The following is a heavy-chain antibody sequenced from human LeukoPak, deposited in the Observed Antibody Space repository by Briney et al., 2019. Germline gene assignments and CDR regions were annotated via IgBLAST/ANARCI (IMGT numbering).Heavy chain of an antibody. Sequence: SVKVSCKASGGTFSSYAISWVRQAPGQGLEWMGGIIPIFGTANYAQKFQGRVTITTDESTSTVYMELSSLRSEDTAVYYCARGVHYGSGSYHSPLPYYYMDVWGKGTTVTVSS. J-gene: IGHJ6*03. D-gene: IGHD3-10*01. CDR3: ARGVHYGSGSYHSPLPYYYMDV. V-gene: IGHV1-69*05. CDR2: IIPIFGTA. CDR1: GGTFSSYA.